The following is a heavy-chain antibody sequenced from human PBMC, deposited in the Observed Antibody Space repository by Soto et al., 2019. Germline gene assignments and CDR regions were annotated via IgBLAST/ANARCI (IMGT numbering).Heavy chain of an antibody. CDR1: GFSLSTRGVG. J-gene: IGHJ4*02. Sequence: QITLKESGPTLVKPTQTLTLTCTFSGFSLSTRGVGVAWIRLPPVKALEWLALIFWDDDKWSSPSLRSRLTITEDTSKNQVVLTKTNMDPVDTATYYCAHRPRGYDYYFDYWGKGTLITVSS. V-gene: IGHV2-5*02. CDR3: AHRPRGYDYYFDY. D-gene: IGHD5-12*01. CDR2: IFWDDDK.